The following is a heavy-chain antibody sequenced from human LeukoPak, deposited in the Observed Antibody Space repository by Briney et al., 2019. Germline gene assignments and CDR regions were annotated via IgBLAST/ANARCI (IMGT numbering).Heavy chain of an antibody. V-gene: IGHV3-30*18. CDR1: GFTFSSYG. CDR3: AKDTLYGDYDKYY. Sequence: GGSLRLSCAASGFTFSSYGMHWVRQAPGKGLEWVAVISYDGSNKYYADSVKGRFTISRDNSKNTLYLQMDSLRAEDTAVYYCAKDTLYGDYDKYYWGQGTLVTVSS. D-gene: IGHD4-17*01. CDR2: ISYDGSNK. J-gene: IGHJ4*02.